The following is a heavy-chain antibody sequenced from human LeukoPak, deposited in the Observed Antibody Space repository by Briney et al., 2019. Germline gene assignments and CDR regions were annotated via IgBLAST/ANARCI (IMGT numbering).Heavy chain of an antibody. CDR2: ITGSGGST. Sequence: PGGSLRLSCAASGFTFSSYAMSWVRQAPGKGLEWVSAITGSGGSTYYADSVKGRFAISRDNSKNTLYLQLNSLRAEDTAVYYCAKDRGYDFWSGYYYWGQGTLVTVPS. J-gene: IGHJ4*02. D-gene: IGHD3-3*01. CDR1: GFTFSSYA. CDR3: AKDRGYDFWSGYYY. V-gene: IGHV3-23*01.